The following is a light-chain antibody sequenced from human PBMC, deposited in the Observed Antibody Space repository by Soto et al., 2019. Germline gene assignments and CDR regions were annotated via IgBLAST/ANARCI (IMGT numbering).Light chain of an antibody. CDR2: GAS. Sequence: EIVLTQSPGTLSLSPGKRATLSCRASQSVSSSYLAWYQQKPGQAPRLLIYGASSRATGIPDRFSGSGSGTDFTLTISRLEPEDFAVYYCQQYGSSPFLLTFGGGTKVEIK. CDR1: QSVSSSY. J-gene: IGKJ4*01. V-gene: IGKV3-20*01. CDR3: QQYGSSPFLLT.